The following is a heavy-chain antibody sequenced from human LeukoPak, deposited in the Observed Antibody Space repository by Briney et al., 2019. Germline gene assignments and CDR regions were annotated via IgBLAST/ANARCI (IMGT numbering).Heavy chain of an antibody. CDR3: AKAGIAAAGAEYFQH. V-gene: IGHV3-30*02. J-gene: IGHJ1*01. D-gene: IGHD6-13*01. CDR1: GFTFSSYG. Sequence: PGGSLRLSCAASGFTFSSYGMHWVRQAPGKGLEWVAFIRYDGSNKYYADSVKGRFTISRDNSKNTLYLQMNSLRAEDTAVYYCAKAGIAAAGAEYFQHWGQGTLVTVSS. CDR2: IRYDGSNK.